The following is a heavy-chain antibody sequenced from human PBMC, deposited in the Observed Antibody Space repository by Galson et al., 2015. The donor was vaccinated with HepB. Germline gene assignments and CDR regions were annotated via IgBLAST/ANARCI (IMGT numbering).Heavy chain of an antibody. J-gene: IGHJ4*02. V-gene: IGHV3-49*04. D-gene: IGHD1-26*01. Sequence: SLRLSCAASGFRFGDYAAIWVRQAPGKGLEWVGFVRIKTRGGTTEYAASVKGRFTISRDDSKSVAYLQMNSLNAEDTAKYYCISDGPRRGRDYYPFAYWGQGTLVTVSS. CDR3: ISDGPRRGRDYYPFAY. CDR2: VRIKTRGGTT. CDR1: GFRFGDYA.